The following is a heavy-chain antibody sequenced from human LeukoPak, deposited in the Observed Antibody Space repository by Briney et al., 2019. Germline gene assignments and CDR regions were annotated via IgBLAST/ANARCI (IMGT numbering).Heavy chain of an antibody. CDR2: INPSGTT. CDR1: GGSFSGYF. CDR3: TTSKWFGIETEY. J-gene: IGHJ4*02. V-gene: IGHV4-34*01. Sequence: SETLSLTCAVYGGSFSGYFWTWFRQPPGKGLEWIGEINPSGTTKYHPSLKSRVTISGDTSKNQISLELSAVTAADTAVYYCTTSKWFGIETEYWGQGTLVTVSS. D-gene: IGHD3-10*01.